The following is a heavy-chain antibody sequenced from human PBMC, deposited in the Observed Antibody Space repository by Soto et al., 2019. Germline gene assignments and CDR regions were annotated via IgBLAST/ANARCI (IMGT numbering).Heavy chain of an antibody. CDR2: IKSKTDGGTT. Sequence: EVQLVESGGALVKPGGSLRLSCAASGFTFSNVWMSWVRQAPGKGLEWVGRIKSKTDGGTTDYAAPVKGRFTISRDDSKNTLFLQMNSLTIEDTALYYCTTDRMGATGSYYWGQGALVTVSS. CDR1: GFTFSNVW. D-gene: IGHD1-26*01. CDR3: TTDRMGATGSYY. J-gene: IGHJ4*02. V-gene: IGHV3-15*02.